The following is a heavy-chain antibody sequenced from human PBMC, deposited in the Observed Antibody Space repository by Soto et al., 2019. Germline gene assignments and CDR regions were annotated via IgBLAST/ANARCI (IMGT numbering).Heavy chain of an antibody. J-gene: IGHJ5*02. Sequence: PSETLSLTCTVSDGSVSSGSYYWNWIRQPPWKGLEWIGFIYYSGSTHYNPSLQSRVTISVDTSKNQFSLKLSSVTAADTAVYYCARNPDYGSGSYYSNWFDPWGQGTLVTVSS. CDR2: IYYSGST. V-gene: IGHV4-61*01. D-gene: IGHD3-10*01. CDR1: DGSVSSGSYY. CDR3: ARNPDYGSGSYYSNWFDP.